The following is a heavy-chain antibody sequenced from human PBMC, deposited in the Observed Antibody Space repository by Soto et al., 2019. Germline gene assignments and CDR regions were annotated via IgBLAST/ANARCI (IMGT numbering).Heavy chain of an antibody. CDR1: GFTFSSYA. Sequence: VQLLEAGGGLVQPGGSQRLSCAASGFTFSSYAMTWVRLAPGKGLEWVSTLSGSGGSTYYAASVKGRFTISRDNSKDTLYLEMNSLRGEDTAVYFCAKQQGPGTPYYYAMDVWGQGSAVTVSS. CDR2: LSGSGGST. V-gene: IGHV3-23*01. J-gene: IGHJ6*02. CDR3: AKQQGPGTPYYYAMDV. D-gene: IGHD1-1*01.